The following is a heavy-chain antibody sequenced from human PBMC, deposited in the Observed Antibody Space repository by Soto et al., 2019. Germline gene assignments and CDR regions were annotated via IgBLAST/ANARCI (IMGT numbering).Heavy chain of an antibody. V-gene: IGHV3-33*03. Sequence: QVHLVESGGGVVQPGRSLRLSCATSGFTFTNYVMHWVRQTPGKGLEWVANVWYAGRQKWYADLAKGRFTISRENSENTLSLQMNSLRVEDTAVYYCATEPVESIWRIGSWGIDNWGQGTLVTVSS. CDR2: VWYAGRQK. CDR3: ATEPVESIWRIGSWGIDN. J-gene: IGHJ4*02. CDR1: GFTFTNYV. D-gene: IGHD6-13*01.